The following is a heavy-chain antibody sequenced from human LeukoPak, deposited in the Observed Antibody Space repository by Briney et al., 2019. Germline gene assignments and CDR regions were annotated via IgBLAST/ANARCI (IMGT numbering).Heavy chain of an antibody. J-gene: IGHJ4*02. CDR3: ARGPYSSIWWIDY. Sequence: SETLSLTCTVSGGSISSYYWSWIRQPPGKGLEWIGYIYYSGSTNYNPSLKSRVTISVDTSKNQFSLKLSYVTAADTAVYYCARGPYSSIWWIDYWGQGTLVTVSS. CDR2: IYYSGST. V-gene: IGHV4-59*01. D-gene: IGHD6-13*01. CDR1: GGSISSYY.